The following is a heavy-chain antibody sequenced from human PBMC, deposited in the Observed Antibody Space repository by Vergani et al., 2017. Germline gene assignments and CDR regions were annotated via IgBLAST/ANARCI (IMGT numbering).Heavy chain of an antibody. D-gene: IGHD1-26*01. V-gene: IGHV3-15*01. CDR3: TRGGLGGSYGADY. Sequence: ELQLVESGGGLVKPGGSLRLSCAASGFTFSNAWMSWVRQAPGKGLEWVGRIKSKTDGGTTDYAAPVKGRFTISRDDSKNTLYLQMNSLKTEDTAVYYCTRGGLGGSYGADYWGQGTLVTVSS. J-gene: IGHJ4*02. CDR2: IKSKTDGGTT. CDR1: GFTFSNAW.